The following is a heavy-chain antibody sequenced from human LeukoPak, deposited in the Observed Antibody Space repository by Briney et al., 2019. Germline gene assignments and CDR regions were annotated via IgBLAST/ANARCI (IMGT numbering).Heavy chain of an antibody. CDR2: INQDGSEK. J-gene: IGHJ4*02. CDR3: ARAGILRYFDWLPPYYFDY. Sequence: PGGSLRLSRAASGFTFSSYWMSWVRQAPGKGLEGVAHINQDGSEKYYVDSVKGRFTISRDKDKNLLYLKMNSLRAEDTAVYYCARAGILRYFDWLPPYYFDYWGQGTLVTVSS. V-gene: IGHV3-7*01. CDR1: GFTFSSYW. D-gene: IGHD3-9*01.